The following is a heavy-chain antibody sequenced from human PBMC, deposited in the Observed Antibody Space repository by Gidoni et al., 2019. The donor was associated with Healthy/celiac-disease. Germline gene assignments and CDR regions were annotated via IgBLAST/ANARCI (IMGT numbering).Heavy chain of an antibody. CDR3: AKSGVVVVAATLFDY. J-gene: IGHJ4*02. Sequence: EVQLLESGGGLVQPGGSLRLSCADSGFTLSSYAMSWVRQAPGKGLDWVSAISGSGGSTYYADSVKGRCTISRDNSKNTLYLQMNSLRAEDTAVYYCAKSGVVVVAATLFDYWGQGTLVTVSS. CDR2: ISGSGGST. D-gene: IGHD2-15*01. V-gene: IGHV3-23*01. CDR1: GFTLSSYA.